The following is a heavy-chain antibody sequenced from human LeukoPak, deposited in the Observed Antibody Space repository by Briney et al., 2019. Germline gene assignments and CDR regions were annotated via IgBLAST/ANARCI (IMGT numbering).Heavy chain of an antibody. V-gene: IGHV3-7*01. CDR2: INQDGTET. CDR1: GFTFRTCW. Sequence: GGSLRLSCAASGFTFRTCWTSWVRQAPGKGLEWVANINQDGTETYYVDSVTGRFTISRDDANSSLHLQMNSLRAEDTALYYCARSYGSGTLSPFDYWGQGTLVTVS. CDR3: ARSYGSGTLSPFDY. J-gene: IGHJ4*02. D-gene: IGHD3-10*01.